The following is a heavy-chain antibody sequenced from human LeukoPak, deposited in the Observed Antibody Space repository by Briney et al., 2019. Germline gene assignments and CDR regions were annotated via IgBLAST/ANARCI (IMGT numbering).Heavy chain of an antibody. CDR1: GYTFTGYY. D-gene: IGHD3-3*01. CDR3: ARTSLPYYDFWSGYNSDAFDI. V-gene: IGHV1-2*02. Sequence: GASVKVSCKASGYTFTGYYMHWVRQAPGQGLEWMGWINPNSGGTNYAQKFQGRVTMTRDTSISTAYMELSRLRSDDTAVYYCARTSLPYYDFWSGYNSDAFDIWGQGTMVTVSS. J-gene: IGHJ3*02. CDR2: INPNSGGT.